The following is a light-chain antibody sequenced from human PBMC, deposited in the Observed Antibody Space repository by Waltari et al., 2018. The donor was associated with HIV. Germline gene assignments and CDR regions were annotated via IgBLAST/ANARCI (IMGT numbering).Light chain of an antibody. CDR1: SSNIGINT. CDR2: SSI. J-gene: IGLJ3*02. Sequence: QSVLTQPPSASGTPGQRVTISCSGSSSNIGINTVNWYQHLPGTAPKLLIYSSIERPSGVPDRFSGSKSGTSTSLAIIGLQSEDEADYYCAAWDDRLNGWVFGGGTKLTVL. V-gene: IGLV1-44*01. CDR3: AAWDDRLNGWV.